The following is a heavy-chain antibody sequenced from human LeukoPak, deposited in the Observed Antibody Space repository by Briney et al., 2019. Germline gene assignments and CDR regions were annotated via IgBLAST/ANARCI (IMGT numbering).Heavy chain of an antibody. CDR2: INHSGST. J-gene: IGHJ4*02. Sequence: KPSETLSLTCAVYGGSFSGYYWSWIRQPPGKGLEWIGEINHSGSTNYNPSLKSRVTISVDTSKNQFSLKLSSVTAADTAVYYCARGLRDWGQGTLVTVSS. CDR3: ARGLRD. CDR1: GGSFSGYY. V-gene: IGHV4-34*01.